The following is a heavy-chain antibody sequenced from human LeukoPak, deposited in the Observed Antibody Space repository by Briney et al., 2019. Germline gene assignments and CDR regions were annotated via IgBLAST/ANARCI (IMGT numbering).Heavy chain of an antibody. CDR3: AKDPPNKRSSWYEYFQH. CDR2: ISGSGGST. J-gene: IGHJ1*01. Sequence: GGSLRLSCAASGFTFSSYAMSWVRQAPGKGLEWVSAISGSGGSTYYADSVKGRFTISRDNSKNTLYLQMNSLRAEDTAVYYCAKDPPNKRSSWYEYFQHWGQGTLVTVSS. CDR1: GFTFSSYA. V-gene: IGHV3-23*01. D-gene: IGHD6-13*01.